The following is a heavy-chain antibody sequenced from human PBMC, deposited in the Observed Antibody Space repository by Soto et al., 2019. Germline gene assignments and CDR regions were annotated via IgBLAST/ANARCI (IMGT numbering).Heavy chain of an antibody. Sequence: EVQLLESGGGLVQPGGSLRLSCAASGLTFSSYAMNWVRQAPGTGLECVSAISGSGGRTYYGDSVKGRVTISRDNSKNTLYLQMNSLRAEDTAVYYCAKDRSSSTIDAFDIWGQGTMVTVSS. V-gene: IGHV3-23*01. CDR1: GLTFSSYA. CDR3: AKDRSSSTIDAFDI. CDR2: ISGSGGRT. D-gene: IGHD2-2*01. J-gene: IGHJ3*02.